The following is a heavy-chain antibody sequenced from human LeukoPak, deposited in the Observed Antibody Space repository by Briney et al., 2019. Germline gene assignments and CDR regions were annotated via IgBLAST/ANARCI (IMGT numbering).Heavy chain of an antibody. D-gene: IGHD3-22*01. CDR2: IYSGGST. V-gene: IGHV3-53*01. CDR1: GFTVSSNY. J-gene: IGHJ4*02. CDR3: ARDMDYYDSSGYSDY. Sequence: AGGSLRLSCAASGFTVSSNYMSWVRQAPGKGLEWVSVIYSGGSTYYADSVKGRFTISRDNSKNTLYLQMNSLRAEDTAVYYCARDMDYYDSSGYSDYWGQGTLVTVSS.